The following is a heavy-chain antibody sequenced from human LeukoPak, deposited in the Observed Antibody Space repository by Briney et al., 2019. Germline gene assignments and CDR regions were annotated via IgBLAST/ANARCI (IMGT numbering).Heavy chain of an antibody. CDR3: ARSRDYGDYFDY. Sequence: ASVKVSCKASGYTFNNYYMKWVRQAPGQGLEWMGIINPSGGSTSYAQKFRGRVTMTRDTSTSTVYMELSSLRSDDTAVYYCARSRDYGDYFDYWGQGTLVTVSS. CDR2: INPSGGST. CDR1: GYTFNNYY. J-gene: IGHJ4*02. D-gene: IGHD4-17*01. V-gene: IGHV1-46*02.